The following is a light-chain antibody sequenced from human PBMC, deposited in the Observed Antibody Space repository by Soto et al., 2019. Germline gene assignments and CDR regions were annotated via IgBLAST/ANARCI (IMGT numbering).Light chain of an antibody. CDR2: DAS. J-gene: IGKJ5*01. CDR1: QSVSSN. Sequence: EILMTQSPATLSVSPGDRGTLSCRASQSVSSNLAWYQQKPGQAPRLLIYDASTRATGIPARFSGSGSGTEFTLSISSLQSEDCAVYYCQQYNKWPVAFGQGTRLEIK. CDR3: QQYNKWPVA. V-gene: IGKV3-15*01.